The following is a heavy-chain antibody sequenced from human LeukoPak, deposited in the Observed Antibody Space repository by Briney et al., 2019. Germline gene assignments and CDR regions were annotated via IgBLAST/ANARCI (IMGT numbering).Heavy chain of an antibody. Sequence: SETLSLTCTVSDDSISTSSTFWGWVRQPPGRGLEWIGCISYSGRTYYNSSLESQVIISVDTSKNQFSLNLDSVTVADTALYYCARRGSYRPYDYWGQGTLVTVSS. CDR2: ISYSGRT. V-gene: IGHV4-39*01. J-gene: IGHJ4*02. CDR3: ARRGSYRPYDY. CDR1: DDSISTSSTF. D-gene: IGHD1-26*01.